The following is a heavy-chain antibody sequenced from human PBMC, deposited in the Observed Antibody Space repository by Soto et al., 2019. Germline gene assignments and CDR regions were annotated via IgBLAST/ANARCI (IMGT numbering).Heavy chain of an antibody. CDR3: ARNGQTYDYYFFDN. D-gene: IGHD5-12*01. J-gene: IGHJ4*02. CDR2: INPSTLVT. V-gene: IGHV1-46*01. Sequence: QVQLVQSGAEVKKPGASVKVSCKASGYTLTHYDMHWVRQAPGQGPERVGVINPSTLVTSYAQKFQGRVTMTRDTSTNTVYMELNSLISEDTAVYYCARNGQTYDYYFFDNWGQGTLVTVSS. CDR1: GYTLTHYD.